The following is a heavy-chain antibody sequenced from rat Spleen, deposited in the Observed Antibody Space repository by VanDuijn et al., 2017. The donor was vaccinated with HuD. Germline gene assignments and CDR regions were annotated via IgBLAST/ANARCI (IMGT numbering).Heavy chain of an antibody. CDR2: INTDGGST. J-gene: IGHJ2*01. CDR1: GFTFSSYW. CDR3: VKDRDGGFAFDY. V-gene: IGHV5-58*01. Sequence: EVQLVETGGGLVQPGRSLKLSCVASGFTFSSYWMYWIRQAPGKGLEWVSSINTDGGSTYYPDSVKGRFTISRDNTENTVCLQMNSLRSEDTATYYCVKDRDGGFAFDYWGQGVMVTVSS. D-gene: IGHD1-11*01.